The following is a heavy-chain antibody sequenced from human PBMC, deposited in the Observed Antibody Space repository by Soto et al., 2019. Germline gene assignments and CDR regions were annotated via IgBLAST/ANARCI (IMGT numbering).Heavy chain of an antibody. J-gene: IGHJ4*02. V-gene: IGHV1-58*01. D-gene: IGHD6-19*01. CDR1: GFTFTSSA. CDR2: IVVGSGNT. CDR3: AARFIHSGWRFDY. Sequence: SVKVSCKASGFTFTSSAVQWVRQARGQRLEWIGWIVVGSGNTNYAQKFQERVTITRDMSTSTAYMELSSLRSEDTAVYYCAARFIHSGWRFDYWGQGTLVTVSS.